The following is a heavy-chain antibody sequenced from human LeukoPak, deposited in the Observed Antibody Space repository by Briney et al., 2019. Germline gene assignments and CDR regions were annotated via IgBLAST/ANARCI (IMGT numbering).Heavy chain of an antibody. J-gene: IGHJ3*01. Sequence: PGGSLRLSCGASGFSFNSYSMNWVRQAPGEGLEWVASILGSGSEMFYADSLKGRFTISRDNSKSSLYLQMNSLRVEDTAVYYCAKVQSDIVGAVFFAFDVWGQGTMVSVSS. D-gene: IGHD1-26*01. V-gene: IGHV3-21*06. CDR2: ILGSGSEM. CDR3: AKVQSDIVGAVFFAFDV. CDR1: GFSFNSYS.